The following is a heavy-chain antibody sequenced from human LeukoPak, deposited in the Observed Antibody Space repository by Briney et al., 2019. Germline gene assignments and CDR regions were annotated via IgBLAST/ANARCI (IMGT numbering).Heavy chain of an antibody. V-gene: IGHV1-69*02. CDR3: ASHSSSKRYYFDY. Sequence: ASVKVSCKASGGTFSSYTISWVRQAPGQGLEWMGRIIPILGIANYAQKFQGRVTVTADKSTSTAYMELSSLRSEDTAVYYCASHSSSKRYYFDYWGQGTLVTVSS. CDR2: IIPILGIA. J-gene: IGHJ4*02. CDR1: GGTFSSYT. D-gene: IGHD6-6*01.